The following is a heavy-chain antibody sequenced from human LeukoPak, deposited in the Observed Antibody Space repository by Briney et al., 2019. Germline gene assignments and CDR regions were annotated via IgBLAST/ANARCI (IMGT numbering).Heavy chain of an antibody. CDR2: IKEDGSEK. Sequence: GGSLRLSCAGSGFTFRNYWMNWVRQAPGKGLEWVANIKEDGSEKYYVDSVRGRFTVSRDNAKNSLYLQINSLRADDTAVYYCARGGPTVGTDYWGQGTLVTVSS. CDR3: ARGGPTVGTDY. D-gene: IGHD1-26*01. V-gene: IGHV3-7*01. CDR1: GFTFRNYW. J-gene: IGHJ4*02.